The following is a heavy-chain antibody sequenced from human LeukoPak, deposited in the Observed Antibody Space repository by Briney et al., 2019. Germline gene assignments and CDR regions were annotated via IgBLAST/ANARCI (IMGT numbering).Heavy chain of an antibody. Sequence: GSSVKVSCKASGGTFSSYAISWVRQAPGQGLEWMGGIIPIFGTANYAQKFQGRVTITTDESTSTAYMELSSLRSEDTAVYYCARQSSGWPITSQRGGYFDYWGQGTLGTVSS. J-gene: IGHJ4*02. D-gene: IGHD6-19*01. CDR3: ARQSSGWPITSQRGGYFDY. V-gene: IGHV1-69*05. CDR1: GGTFSSYA. CDR2: IIPIFGTA.